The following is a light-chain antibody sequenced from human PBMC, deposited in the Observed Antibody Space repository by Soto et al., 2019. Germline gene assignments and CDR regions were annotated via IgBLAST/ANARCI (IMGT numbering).Light chain of an antibody. CDR2: DAS. CDR3: QQYNNWPSWT. CDR1: QSVSSH. Sequence: EIVLTQSPATLSLSPGERGTLSCRASQSVSSHLAWYQQKPGQAPRLLIYDASKRPTGIPARFSGSGSGTDFTLTISSLQSEDFAVYYCQQYNNWPSWTFGQGTKVEIK. V-gene: IGKV3-11*01. J-gene: IGKJ1*01.